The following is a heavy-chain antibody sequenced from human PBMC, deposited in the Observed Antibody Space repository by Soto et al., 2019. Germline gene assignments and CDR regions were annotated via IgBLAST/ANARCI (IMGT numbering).Heavy chain of an antibody. CDR3: ARDVDSSGYRTYYGMDV. J-gene: IGHJ6*02. CDR2: INPSGGST. CDR1: GYTFTSYY. V-gene: IGHV1-46*01. Sequence: GASVKVSCKASGYTFTSYYMHWVRQAPGQGLEWMGIINPSGGSTSYAQKFQGRVTMTRDTSTSTVYMELSSLRSEDTAVYYCARDVDSSGYRTYYGMDVWGQGTTVTVSS. D-gene: IGHD3-22*01.